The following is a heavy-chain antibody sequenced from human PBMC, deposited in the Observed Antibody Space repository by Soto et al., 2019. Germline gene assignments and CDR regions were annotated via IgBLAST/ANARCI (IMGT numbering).Heavy chain of an antibody. V-gene: IGHV3-74*01. Sequence: GGSLRLSCAASGFTFSSYWMHWVRQAPGKGLVWVSRINSDGSSTSYADSVKGRFTISRDNAKNTLYLQMNSLRAEDTAVYYCASLLETTMVRGVPYYYYYGMDVWGQGTTVTVSS. CDR1: GFTFSSYW. D-gene: IGHD3-10*01. CDR3: ASLLETTMVRGVPYYYYYGMDV. CDR2: INSDGSST. J-gene: IGHJ6*02.